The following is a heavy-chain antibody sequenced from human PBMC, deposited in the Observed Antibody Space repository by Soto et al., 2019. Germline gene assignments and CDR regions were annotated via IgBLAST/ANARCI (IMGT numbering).Heavy chain of an antibody. J-gene: IGHJ3*01. CDR2: IIPIPDIT. D-gene: IGHD3-16*01. Sequence: QVQLVQSGAEVRKPGSSVKVSCKAPGGTFSTYIISWVRQAPGQGLEWMGRIIPIPDITNYAQKFQGRVTVTADRSTSTAYMELTSLKSEDTAVYYCARVRITTRGEAFGLWGQGTMVTVSS. CDR1: GGTFSTYI. V-gene: IGHV1-69*02. CDR3: ARVRITTRGEAFGL.